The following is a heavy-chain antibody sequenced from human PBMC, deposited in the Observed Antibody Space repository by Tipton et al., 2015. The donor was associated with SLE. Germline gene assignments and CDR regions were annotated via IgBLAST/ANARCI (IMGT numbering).Heavy chain of an antibody. D-gene: IGHD6-13*01. V-gene: IGHV4-34*01. Sequence: TLSLTCAVYDGSFSVHYWTWFRQPPERGLEWIGEINESGSTNYNLSLMSRLIMPIDASKNQFSLKLSSVTAADAAIYYCAGAVPTAAGLRDYWGQGALVTVSS. CDR1: DGSFSVHY. J-gene: IGHJ4*02. CDR3: AGAVPTAAGLRDY. CDR2: INESGST.